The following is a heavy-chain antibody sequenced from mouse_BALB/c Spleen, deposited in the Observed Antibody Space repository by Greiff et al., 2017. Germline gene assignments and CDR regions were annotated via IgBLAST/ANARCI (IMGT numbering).Heavy chain of an antibody. D-gene: IGHD2-3*01. J-gene: IGHJ2*01. Sequence: EVQLVESGGGLVQPGGSMKLSCVASGFTFSSYWMSWVRQSPEKGLEWVAEIRLKSDNYATHYAESVKGKFTISRDDSKSRLYLQMNSLRAEDTGIYYCTREIYDGYYDWGQGTTLTVSS. CDR1: GFTFSSYW. CDR2: IRLKSDNYAT. CDR3: TREIYDGYYD. V-gene: IGHV6-6*02.